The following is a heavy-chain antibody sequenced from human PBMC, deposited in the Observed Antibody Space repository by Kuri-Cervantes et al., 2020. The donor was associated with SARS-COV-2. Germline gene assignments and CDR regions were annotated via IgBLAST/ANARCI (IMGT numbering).Heavy chain of an antibody. J-gene: IGHJ5*02. Sequence: GGSLRLSCAASGFTFSSYEMNWVRQAPGKGLEWVSYISSSGSTIYYADSVKGRFTISRDNAKNSLYLQMSSLRAEDTAVYYCAKDALGGGFDPWGQGTLVTVSS. CDR2: ISSSGSTI. V-gene: IGHV3-48*03. CDR1: GFTFSSYE. D-gene: IGHD3-3*01. CDR3: AKDALGGGFDP.